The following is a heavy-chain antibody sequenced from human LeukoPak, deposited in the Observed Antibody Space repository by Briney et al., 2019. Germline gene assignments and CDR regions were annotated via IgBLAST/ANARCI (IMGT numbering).Heavy chain of an antibody. Sequence: ASVKVSCKASGYTFTSYYMHWVRQAPGQGLEWMGIINPSGGSTSYAQKFQGRVTMTRDTSTSTVHMELSSLRSEDTAVYYCARIAAAANYYYYGMDVWGQGTTVTVSS. D-gene: IGHD6-13*01. CDR2: INPSGGST. CDR1: GYTFTSYY. J-gene: IGHJ6*02. V-gene: IGHV1-46*01. CDR3: ARIAAAANYYYYGMDV.